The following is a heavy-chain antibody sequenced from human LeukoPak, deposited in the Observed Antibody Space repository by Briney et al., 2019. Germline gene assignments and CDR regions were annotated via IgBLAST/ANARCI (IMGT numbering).Heavy chain of an antibody. Sequence: PGGSLILSFAASGFTFSCYVMQSGRQAPGKVVEFVEVISYDGSHSYYADSEGDRFSISRDNYSNPVYQQMNSLRADDAFVYYCAKGARGDTVTSIVGLIWFDRWGQGTLVTVSS. CDR2: ISYDGSHS. V-gene: IGHV3-30*18. CDR3: AKGARGDTVTSIVGLIWFDR. CDR1: GFTFSCYV. J-gene: IGHJ5*02. D-gene: IGHD4-17*01.